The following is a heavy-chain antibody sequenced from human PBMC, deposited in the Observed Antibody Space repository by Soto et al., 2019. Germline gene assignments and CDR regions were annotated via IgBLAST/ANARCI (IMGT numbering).Heavy chain of an antibody. Sequence: QVQLVQSGAEVKKPGSSVKVSCKASGGTFSSYAISWVREAPGRGLEWMGGIIPIFRTPDYAQKFQGRVTITADESARTAYMELSSLRSEDTAVYYCARDKDRQRLGGNYYYMTDVWGQGTTVTVSS. CDR1: GGTFSSYA. V-gene: IGHV1-69*12. CDR3: ARDKDRQRLGGNYYYMTDV. J-gene: IGHJ6*02. CDR2: IIPIFRTP. D-gene: IGHD1-7*01.